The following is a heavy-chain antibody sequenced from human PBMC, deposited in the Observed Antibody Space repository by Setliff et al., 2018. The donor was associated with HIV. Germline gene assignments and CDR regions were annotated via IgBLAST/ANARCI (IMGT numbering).Heavy chain of an antibody. CDR2: TNHSGST. CDR3: ATSVSAKENWLDP. V-gene: IGHV4-34*01. CDR1: GGSYSGYY. J-gene: IGHJ5*02. D-gene: IGHD6-19*01. Sequence: SETLSLTCVVYGGSYSGYYCSWIRQPPGKGLEWIGETNHSGSTNYHASLKSRVTMSLETSKNQFSLKLSSVTAADTAVYYCATSVSAKENWLDPWGLGTLVTVSS.